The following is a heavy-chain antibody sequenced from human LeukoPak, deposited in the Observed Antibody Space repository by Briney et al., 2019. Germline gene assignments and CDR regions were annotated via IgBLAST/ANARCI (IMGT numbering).Heavy chain of an antibody. V-gene: IGHV3-21*01. D-gene: IGHD1-26*01. CDR1: GFTFSSYS. CDR3: ARDLSGSYYGLSRGNAFDI. Sequence: GGSLRLSCAASGFTFSSYSMNWVRQAPGKGLEWVSSISSSSSYIYYADSVKGRFTISRDNAKNSLYLQMNSLRAEDTAVYYCARDLSGSYYGLSRGNAFDIWGQGTMVTVSS. J-gene: IGHJ3*02. CDR2: ISSSSSYI.